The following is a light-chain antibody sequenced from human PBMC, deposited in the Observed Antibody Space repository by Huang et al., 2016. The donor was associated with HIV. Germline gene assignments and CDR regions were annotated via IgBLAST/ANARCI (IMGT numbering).Light chain of an antibody. CDR1: QSLLHSNGYNY. Sequence: DIVMTQSPLSLPVTPGEPASISCRSSQSLLHSNGYNYLDWYLQKPGPSPQLLIYLGSNRASGVPDRFSGSGSGTDFTLKISRVEAEDVGVYYCMQALQTPTFGPGTKVDI. CDR3: MQALQTPT. V-gene: IGKV2-28*01. CDR2: LGS. J-gene: IGKJ3*01.